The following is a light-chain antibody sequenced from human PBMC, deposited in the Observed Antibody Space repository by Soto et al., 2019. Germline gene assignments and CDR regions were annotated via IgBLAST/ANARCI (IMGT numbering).Light chain of an antibody. J-gene: IGKJ1*01. Sequence: IQMTQSPSSLSASVGDRVTITCRASQGINKWLAWYQHKPGKAPNLLIYEVSTLHSGVPSRFSGSGSGTEFTLTISSLRPDDFATYYCQHYSGDRATFGQGTKVDIK. CDR3: QHYSGDRAT. CDR1: QGINKW. CDR2: EVS. V-gene: IGKV1-5*03.